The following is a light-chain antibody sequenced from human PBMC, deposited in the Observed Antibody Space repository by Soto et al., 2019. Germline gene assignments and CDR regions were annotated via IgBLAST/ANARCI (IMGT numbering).Light chain of an antibody. CDR2: SAS. J-gene: IGKJ4*02. V-gene: IGKV1-39*01. CDR3: QQNYGTRIT. CDR1: QSISRY. Sequence: DIQMTQSPSSLSASVGDRVTITCRASQSISRYLNWHQQKPGEAPKLLISSASTLQGGVPSRFSGSGSGTDFTLTISSLQPEDFATDYCQQNYGTRITFGGGTKVAIK.